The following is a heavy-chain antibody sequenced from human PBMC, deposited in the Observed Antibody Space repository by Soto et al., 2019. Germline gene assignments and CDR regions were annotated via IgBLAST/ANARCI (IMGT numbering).Heavy chain of an antibody. CDR1: GFTFSGYW. V-gene: IGHV3-7*05. CDR3: AREAV. CDR2: IKQDGSEQ. Sequence: EVQLVESGGGLVQPGGSLRLSCAASGFTFSGYWMSWVRQAPGKGLEWVTNIKQDGSEQFYVDSVKGRFTISRDNAKNSLYLQMNSLRAEDTAVYYCAREAVWGQGTTVTVSS. J-gene: IGHJ6*02.